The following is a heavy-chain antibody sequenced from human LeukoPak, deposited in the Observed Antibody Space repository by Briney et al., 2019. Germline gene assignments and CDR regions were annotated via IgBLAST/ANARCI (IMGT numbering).Heavy chain of an antibody. D-gene: IGHD2-2*01. CDR2: IYYSGST. J-gene: IGHJ5*02. CDR1: GGSISSGDYY. CDR3: ARALYQSTNWFDP. V-gene: IGHV4-30-4*01. Sequence: PSQTLSLTCTVSGGSISSGDYYWSWIRQPPGKGLEWIGYIYYSGSTYYNPSLKSRVTISVDTSKNQFSLKLSSVTAADTAVYSCARALYQSTNWFDPWGQGTLVTVSS.